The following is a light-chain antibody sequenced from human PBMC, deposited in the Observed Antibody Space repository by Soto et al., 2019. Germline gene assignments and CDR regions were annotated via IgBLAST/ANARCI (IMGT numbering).Light chain of an antibody. Sequence: EIGLTQSPATVSLSPGERATLSCRASQGVSSYLAWYQQKPGQAPRLLIYDASNRATGIPARFSGSGSGTDFTLTISRLEPEDFAVYYCQQYGSSGTFGQGTKVDIK. CDR1: QGVSSY. J-gene: IGKJ1*01. V-gene: IGKV3-11*01. CDR3: QQYGSSGT. CDR2: DAS.